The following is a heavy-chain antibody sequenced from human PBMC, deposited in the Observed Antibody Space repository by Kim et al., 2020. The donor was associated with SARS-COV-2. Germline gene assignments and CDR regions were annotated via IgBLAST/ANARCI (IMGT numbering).Heavy chain of an antibody. J-gene: IGHJ6*02. CDR3: ARDSALVPSGSYYGYYYYGMDV. V-gene: IGHV3-48*04. D-gene: IGHD1-26*01. CDR1: GFTFSSYS. Sequence: GGSLRLSCAASGFTFSSYSMNWVRQAPGKGLEWVSYISSSSSTIYYADSVKGRFTISRDNAKNSLYLQMNSLRAEDTAVYYCARDSALVPSGSYYGYYYYGMDVWGQGTTVTVSS. CDR2: ISSSSSTI.